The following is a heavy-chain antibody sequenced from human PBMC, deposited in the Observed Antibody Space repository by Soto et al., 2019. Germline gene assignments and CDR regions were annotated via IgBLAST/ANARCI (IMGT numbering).Heavy chain of an antibody. D-gene: IGHD4-17*01. CDR1: GFPFNGYG. J-gene: IGHJ4*02. CDR2: TWYEGSDE. Sequence: QVQLVESGGGVVHPGGSLRLSCAAYGFPFNGYGLHWVRQAPGRGLEWLAVTWYEGSDEYYADSVKGRFTISRDTSNNTLYLQMNSLRVEDTAVYYCAKDRYRDWLETLAFDSWGQGTLVTVSS. CDR3: AKDRYRDWLETLAFDS. V-gene: IGHV3-33*06.